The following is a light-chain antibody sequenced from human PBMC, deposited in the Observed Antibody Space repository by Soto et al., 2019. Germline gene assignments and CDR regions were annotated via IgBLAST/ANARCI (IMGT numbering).Light chain of an antibody. Sequence: DIQMTQSPSSVSASVGDRVTITCRASQAIGVWLAWYQQKPGKAPDLLIYAASHLHSGVPSRFSGSGSGTDFTLTISSLQPEDFATYYCQQSYTAPLTFGGGTKVEIK. CDR1: QAIGVW. J-gene: IGKJ4*01. CDR3: QQSYTAPLT. CDR2: AAS. V-gene: IGKV1-12*01.